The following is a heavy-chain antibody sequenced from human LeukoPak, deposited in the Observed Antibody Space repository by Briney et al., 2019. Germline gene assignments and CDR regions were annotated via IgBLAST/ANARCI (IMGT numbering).Heavy chain of an antibody. V-gene: IGHV3-23*01. CDR1: GFTFSSYA. Sequence: GGSLRLSCAASGFTFSSYAMSWVRQAPGKGPEWVAYIGGSDGITSYADSVKGRFTISRDNSKNTVYLEMNSLRAEDTAVYYCVKGGRGADCIFDYWGQGTLVTVSS. CDR2: IGGSDGIT. J-gene: IGHJ4*02. CDR3: VKGGRGADCIFDY. D-gene: IGHD2-21*02.